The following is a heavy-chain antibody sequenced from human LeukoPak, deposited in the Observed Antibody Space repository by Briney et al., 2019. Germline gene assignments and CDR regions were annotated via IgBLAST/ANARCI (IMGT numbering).Heavy chain of an antibody. J-gene: IGHJ4*02. CDR3: TRDSSWAFGGY. V-gene: IGHV3-72*01. CDR1: GSTFIRYW. Sequence: PGGSLRLSCAASGSTFIRYWMDWVRQAPGKGLEWVGRITGRDVSYTTQYATSVKGRFTISRDDSKNSLYLQMSSLKTEDTAVYYCTRDSSWAFGGYWGRGTLVTVSS. CDR2: ITGRDVSYTT. D-gene: IGHD3-10*01.